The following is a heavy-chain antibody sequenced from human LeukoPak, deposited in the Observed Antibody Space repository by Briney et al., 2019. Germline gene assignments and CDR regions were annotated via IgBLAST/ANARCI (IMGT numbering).Heavy chain of an antibody. J-gene: IGHJ4*02. CDR2: ISGSGGIA. V-gene: IGHV3-23*01. CDR1: GFTFSSYD. Sequence: PGGSLRLSCAVSGFTFSSYDMSWVRQAPGKGLEWISVISGSGGIAYYADSVKGRFSISKDNSRYTLFLHMNSLRAEDTAAYYCAKSHRQNYFDYWGQGTLVTVSS. CDR3: AKSHRQNYFDY.